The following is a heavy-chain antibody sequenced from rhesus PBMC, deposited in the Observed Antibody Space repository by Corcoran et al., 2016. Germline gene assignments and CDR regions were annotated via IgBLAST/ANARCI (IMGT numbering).Heavy chain of an antibody. CDR2: IDPEEGEA. CDR3: TTGRYREGFDY. D-gene: IGHD5-24*01. Sequence: EVQLVQSGAEVKKPGASVKISCKTSGYPFTDYYLHWVRQAPGKGLEGMGPIDPEEGEAIHAQKFQDRVTSTADTSTDTAYMELRSLRSGDTAVYYCTTGRYREGFDYWGQGVLVTVAS. J-gene: IGHJ4*01. V-gene: IGHV1-111*02. CDR1: GYPFTDYY.